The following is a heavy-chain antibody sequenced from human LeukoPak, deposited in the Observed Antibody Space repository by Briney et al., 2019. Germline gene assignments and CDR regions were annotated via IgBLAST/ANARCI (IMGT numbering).Heavy chain of an antibody. CDR3: ARGGRDAFDI. Sequence: SETLSLTCAAYGGSFSGYYWSWIRQPPGKGLEWIGEINHSGSTNYNPSLKSRATISVDTSKNQFSLKLSSVTAADTAVYYCARGGRDAFDIWGQGTMVTVSS. D-gene: IGHD1-26*01. CDR2: INHSGST. V-gene: IGHV4-34*01. J-gene: IGHJ3*02. CDR1: GGSFSGYY.